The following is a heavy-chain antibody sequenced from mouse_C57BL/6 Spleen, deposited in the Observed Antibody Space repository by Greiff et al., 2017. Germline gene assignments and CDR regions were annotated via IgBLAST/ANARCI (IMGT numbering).Heavy chain of an antibody. V-gene: IGHV2-3*01. J-gene: IGHJ3*01. CDR2: IWGDGST. Sequence: ESGPGLVAPSQSLSITCTVSGFSLPSYGVSWVRQRPGKGLEWLGVIWGDGSTHYHSARISRLRNSKDNSKIQVFLTLNSLQTDDTATYYCAKIDYYGSIMFAYWGQGTLVTVSA. D-gene: IGHD1-1*01. CDR1: GFSLPSYG. CDR3: AKIDYYGSIMFAY.